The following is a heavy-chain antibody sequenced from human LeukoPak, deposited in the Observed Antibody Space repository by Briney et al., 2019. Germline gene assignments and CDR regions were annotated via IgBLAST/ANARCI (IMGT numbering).Heavy chain of an antibody. CDR2: ISSSSSYI. D-gene: IGHD2-2*01. J-gene: IGHJ4*02. V-gene: IGHV3-21*01. CDR3: ARAPQYCSSTSCYPYYSDY. Sequence: PGGSLRLSCAASGFTFSSYSMNWVRQAPGKGLEWVSSISSSSSYIYYADSVKGRFTISRDNAKNSLYLQMNSLRAEDTAVYYCARAPQYCSSTSCYPYYSDYWGQGTLVTVSS. CDR1: GFTFSSYS.